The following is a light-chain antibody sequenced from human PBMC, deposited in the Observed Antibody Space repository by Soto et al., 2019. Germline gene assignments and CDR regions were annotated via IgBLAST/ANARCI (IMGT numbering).Light chain of an antibody. V-gene: IGKV3-20*01. J-gene: IGKJ2*01. Sequence: EVVLTQSPGTLSLSPGERATLSCRASQSVSSSYLAWYQQKPAQAPRLLIYGASSRARGIPDRFGGSGSGTDFNLTISRLEPEDFAVYYCQQYGSSPLYTFGQGTQLEIK. CDR2: GAS. CDR3: QQYGSSPLYT. CDR1: QSVSSSY.